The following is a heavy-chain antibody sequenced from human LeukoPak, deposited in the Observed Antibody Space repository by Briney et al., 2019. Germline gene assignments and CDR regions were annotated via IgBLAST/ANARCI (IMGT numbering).Heavy chain of an antibody. Sequence: GGSLRLSCAASGFTFSSHWMHWVRQAPGKGLEWVSRIHSDGSSTSYADSVRGRFTISRDDAKSTLYLQMNSLRAEDTAVYYCARSGWPYYFDYWGQGTLVTVSS. CDR1: GFTFSSHW. D-gene: IGHD3-22*01. V-gene: IGHV3-74*01. J-gene: IGHJ4*02. CDR3: ARSGWPYYFDY. CDR2: IHSDGSST.